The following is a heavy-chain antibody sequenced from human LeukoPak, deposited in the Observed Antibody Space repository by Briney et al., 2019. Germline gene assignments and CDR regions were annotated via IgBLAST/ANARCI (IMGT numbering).Heavy chain of an antibody. CDR3: AKVTMVGWYFDL. CDR2: ISGSGGST. D-gene: IGHD4/OR15-4a*01. CDR1: GFSFSSSA. V-gene: IGHV3-23*01. J-gene: IGHJ2*01. Sequence: GGSLRLSCAASGFSFSSSAMTWVRQAPGKGLEWVSGISGSGGSTYDADSVKGRFTISRDNSKNTLDLQMNSLRVEDTAVYYCAKVTMVGWYFDLWGRGTLVTVSS.